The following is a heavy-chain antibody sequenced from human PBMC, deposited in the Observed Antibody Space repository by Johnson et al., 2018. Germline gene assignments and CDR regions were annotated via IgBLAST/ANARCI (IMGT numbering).Heavy chain of an antibody. CDR3: SRVRARNAAEYFQH. Sequence: VQLVESGGGLVQPGRSLRLSCTASGFTSGDYAMSWFRQAPGTGLEWLCFIRSKAYGGTTEYAAYVKGRFTISRDDSKSIAYLQMNSLKTEDTAVYYCSRVRARNAAEYFQHWGQGTLVTVSS. J-gene: IGHJ1*01. CDR2: IRSKAYGGTT. V-gene: IGHV3-49*03. CDR1: GFTSGDYA.